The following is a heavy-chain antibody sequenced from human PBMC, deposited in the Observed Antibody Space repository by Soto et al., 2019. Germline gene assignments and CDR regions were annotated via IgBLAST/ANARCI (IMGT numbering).Heavy chain of an antibody. V-gene: IGHV4-31*03. D-gene: IGHD7-27*01. Sequence: QVQLQESGPGLVKPSQTLSLTCTVSGGSISSGGYYWSWIRQHPGKGLEWIGYIYYSGSTYYNPSLKSRVTISVDTSKNQFSLKLSSVTAADTAVYYCARVSGDVPVYNYGLDVWGQGTTVTVSS. CDR3: ARVSGDVPVYNYGLDV. J-gene: IGHJ6*02. CDR1: GGSISSGGYY. CDR2: IYYSGST.